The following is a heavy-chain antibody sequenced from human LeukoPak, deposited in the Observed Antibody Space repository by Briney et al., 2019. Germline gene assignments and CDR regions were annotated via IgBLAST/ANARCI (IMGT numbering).Heavy chain of an antibody. CDR1: TFTFSSYW. CDR3: ARGASYYYYYYMDV. J-gene: IGHJ6*03. V-gene: IGHV3-7*04. CDR2: IKQDGSEK. Sequence: GGSLRLSCAASTFTFSSYWMTWVRQAPGKGLEWVANIKQDGSEKYYVDSVKGRFTISRDSAKNSLYLQMNSLRAEDTAVYYCARGASYYYYYYMDVWGKGTTVTVSS.